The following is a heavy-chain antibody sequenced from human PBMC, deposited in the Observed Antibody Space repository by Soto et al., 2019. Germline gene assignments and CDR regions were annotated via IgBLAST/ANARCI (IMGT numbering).Heavy chain of an antibody. CDR2: VHHSGTT. CDR3: ARGVYYRWVY. Sequence: SETLSLTCAVSGGSVNTDYWWSWVRQPPGKGLEWIGEVHHSGTTNYSQSLTSRLTMSVDKSGNQASLELTSVTAADTAVYYCARGVYYRWVYWGQGTLVTVSS. V-gene: IGHV4-4*02. D-gene: IGHD3-10*01. J-gene: IGHJ4*02. CDR1: GGSVNTDYW.